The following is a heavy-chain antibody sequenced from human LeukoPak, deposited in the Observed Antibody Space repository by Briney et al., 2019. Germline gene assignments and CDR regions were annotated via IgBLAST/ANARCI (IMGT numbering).Heavy chain of an antibody. D-gene: IGHD3-9*01. J-gene: IGHJ6*02. CDR2: INPNSGGT. Sequence: ASVKVSCKASGYTFTGYYMHRVRQAPGQGLEWMGWINPNSGGTNYAQKFQGRVTMTRDTSISTAYMELSRLRSDDTAVYSCARVDDILTYYCMDAWGQGTTVTASS. CDR3: ARVDDILTYYCMDA. CDR1: GYTFTGYY. V-gene: IGHV1-2*02.